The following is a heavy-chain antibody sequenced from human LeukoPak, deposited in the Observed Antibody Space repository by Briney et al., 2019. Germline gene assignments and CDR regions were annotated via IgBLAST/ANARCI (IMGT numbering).Heavy chain of an antibody. J-gene: IGHJ4*02. CDR3: ARGRCSSTICYSDY. Sequence: ASVKVSCKASGGTFSSYAISWVRQAPGQGLEWMGGIIPMFGTAKYAQKFQGRVTITADESTSTAYMELSSLRSEDTAVYYCARGRCSSTICYSDYWGQGTLVTVSS. D-gene: IGHD2-2*01. V-gene: IGHV1-69*13. CDR2: IIPMFGTA. CDR1: GGTFSSYA.